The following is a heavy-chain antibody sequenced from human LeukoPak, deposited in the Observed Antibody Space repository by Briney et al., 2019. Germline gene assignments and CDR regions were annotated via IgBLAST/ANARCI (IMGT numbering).Heavy chain of an antibody. Sequence: GGSLRLSCAASGFTFSSYSMNWVRQAPGKGLEWVSYISSSSSTIYFADSVKGRFTISRDNAKNSLYLQMNSLRAEDTAVYYCARVDTIFGLTGWFDPWGQGTLVTASS. J-gene: IGHJ5*02. V-gene: IGHV3-48*01. CDR1: GFTFSSYS. D-gene: IGHD3-3*01. CDR3: ARVDTIFGLTGWFDP. CDR2: ISSSSSTI.